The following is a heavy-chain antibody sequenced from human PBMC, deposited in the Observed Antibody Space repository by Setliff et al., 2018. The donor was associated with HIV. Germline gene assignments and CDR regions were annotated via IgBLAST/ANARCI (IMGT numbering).Heavy chain of an antibody. CDR1: GFSISGGYF. D-gene: IGHD3-10*01. CDR3: ARSITMVRGSVMTGGAFDV. Sequence: SETLSLTCTVFGFSISGGYFWGWVRQPPGKGLEWIGSVYHSGSTYYKPSLKSRLTISVDTSKNKLSLKLTSVTAADTAKYYCARSITMVRGSVMTGGAFDVWGQGAKVTVSS. J-gene: IGHJ3*01. CDR2: VYHSGST. V-gene: IGHV4-38-2*02.